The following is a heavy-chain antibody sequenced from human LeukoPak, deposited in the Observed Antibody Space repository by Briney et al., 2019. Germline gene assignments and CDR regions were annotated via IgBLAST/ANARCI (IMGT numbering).Heavy chain of an antibody. V-gene: IGHV3-21*01. CDR1: GFTFSSYS. CDR2: ISSSSSYI. J-gene: IGHJ4*02. Sequence: GGSLRLSCAASGFTFSSYSMNWVRQAPGKGLEWVSSISSSSSYIYYADSVKGRFTISRDNAKNSLYLQMNSLRAEDTAVYYCARRGSSSDRDYWGQGTLVTVSS. D-gene: IGHD6-6*01. CDR3: ARRGSSSDRDY.